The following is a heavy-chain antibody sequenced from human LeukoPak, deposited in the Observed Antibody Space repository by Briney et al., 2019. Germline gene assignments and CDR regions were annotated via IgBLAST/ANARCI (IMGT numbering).Heavy chain of an antibody. CDR2: ISSSSSYI. V-gene: IGHV3-21*01. D-gene: IGHD6-13*01. Sequence: GGSLRLSCAASGFTFSSYWMHWVRQAPGKGLVWVSSISSSSSYIYYADSVKGRFTISRDNAKNSLYLQMNSLRAEDTAVYYCARDPPTIAAGRDSPVQINPESYWGQGTLVTVSS. CDR1: GFTFSSYW. J-gene: IGHJ4*02. CDR3: ARDPPTIAAGRDSPVQINPESY.